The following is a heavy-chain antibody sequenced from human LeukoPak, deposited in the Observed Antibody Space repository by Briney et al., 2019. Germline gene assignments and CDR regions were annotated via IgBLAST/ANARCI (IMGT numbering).Heavy chain of an antibody. CDR3: TRDETGANDY. V-gene: IGHV3-49*04. CDR2: IRSKAYGGTT. J-gene: IGHJ4*02. CDR1: GFTFGDYA. D-gene: IGHD1-7*01. Sequence: PGGSLRLSCTASGFTFGDYAMSWVRQAPGKGLEWVGFIRSKAYGGTTEYAASVKGRFTISRDDSKSIAYLQMNSLKTEDTAVYYCTRDETGANDYWGQGTLVTVSS.